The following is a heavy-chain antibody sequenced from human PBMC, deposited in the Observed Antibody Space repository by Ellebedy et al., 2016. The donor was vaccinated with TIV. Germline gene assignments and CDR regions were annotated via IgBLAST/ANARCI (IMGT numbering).Heavy chain of an antibody. D-gene: IGHD5-12*01. Sequence: SVKVSXXASGGTFSSYAISWVRQASGQGLEWMGGIIPIFGTANYAQKFQGRVTITADESTSTAYMELSSLRSEDTAVYYCAREAVTVDIVATIRSGYYYMDVWGKGTTVTVSS. CDR3: AREAVTVDIVATIRSGYYYMDV. J-gene: IGHJ6*03. CDR2: IIPIFGTA. CDR1: GGTFSSYA. V-gene: IGHV1-69*13.